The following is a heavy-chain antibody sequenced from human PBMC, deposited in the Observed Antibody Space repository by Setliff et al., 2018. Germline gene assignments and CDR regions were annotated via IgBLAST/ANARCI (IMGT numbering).Heavy chain of an antibody. CDR3: AKDQRESTGWFKLFDY. CDR2: IYSGGSRT. CDR1: GFTFSNYA. V-gene: IGHV3-23*03. J-gene: IGHJ4*02. D-gene: IGHD6-19*01. Sequence: GGSLRLSCEASGFTFSNYAMGWVRQAPGKGLEWISVIYSGGSRTYSADSVKGRFTIFRDNSRNTLHLQMNSLRAEDTAVYYCAKDQRESTGWFKLFDYWGQGVLVTVSS.